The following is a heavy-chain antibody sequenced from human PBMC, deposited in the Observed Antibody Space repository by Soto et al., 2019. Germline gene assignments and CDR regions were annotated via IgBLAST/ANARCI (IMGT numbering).Heavy chain of an antibody. CDR3: ARHSITIFGVVITYGMDV. D-gene: IGHD3-3*01. J-gene: IGHJ6*02. V-gene: IGHV5-10-1*03. CDR1: GYSFTSYW. CDR2: IDPSDSYT. Sequence: EVQLVQSGAEVKKPGESLRISCKGSGYSFTSYWISWVRQMPGKGLEWMGRIDPSDSYTNYSPSFQGHVTISADKSISTAYLQWSSLKASDTAMYYCARHSITIFGVVITYGMDVWGQGTTVTVSS.